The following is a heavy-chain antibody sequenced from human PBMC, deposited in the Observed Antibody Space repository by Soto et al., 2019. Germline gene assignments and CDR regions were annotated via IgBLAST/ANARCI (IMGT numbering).Heavy chain of an antibody. D-gene: IGHD3-22*01. Sequence: QVRLVQSGAEVKKTGSSVKVSCKASGTTFSNYAIGWVRQAPGQGLEWMGGIILPFGTPNYAQKFQGRVTTIVDESRTKAFMELTGLRSEDTAVYFGVRGTAYEVYFAYWGQGTLVTVSS. CDR3: VRGTAYEVYFAY. J-gene: IGHJ4*02. CDR2: IILPFGTP. CDR1: GTTFSNYA. V-gene: IGHV1-69*12.